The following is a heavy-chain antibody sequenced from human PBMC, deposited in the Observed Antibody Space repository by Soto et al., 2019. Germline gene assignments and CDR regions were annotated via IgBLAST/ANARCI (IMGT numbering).Heavy chain of an antibody. J-gene: IGHJ4*02. CDR2: INHSGST. D-gene: IGHD5-18*01. CDR1: GGSFSGYY. CDR3: ARIQLWLRTLDY. V-gene: IGHV4-34*01. Sequence: SETLSLTCAVYGGSFSGYYWSWIRQPPGKGLEWIGEINHSGSTNYNPSLKSRVTISVDTSKNQFSLKLSSVTAADTAVYYCARIQLWLRTLDYWGQGTLVTVS.